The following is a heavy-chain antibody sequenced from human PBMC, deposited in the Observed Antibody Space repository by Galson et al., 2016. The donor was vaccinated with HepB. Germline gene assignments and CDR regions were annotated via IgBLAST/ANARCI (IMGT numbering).Heavy chain of an antibody. Sequence: SLRLSGAASGFTFSNSPMHWVRQAPGKGLEFVSDISSNAGRTYNADSVKGRFTISRDNSKNKLYLQMSSLRTEDTAVYYCVKDNDNYLFDHWGQGTLVTVSS. CDR2: ISSNAGRT. V-gene: IGHV3-64*03. CDR3: VKDNDNYLFDH. CDR1: GFTFSNSP. D-gene: IGHD1-1*01. J-gene: IGHJ4*02.